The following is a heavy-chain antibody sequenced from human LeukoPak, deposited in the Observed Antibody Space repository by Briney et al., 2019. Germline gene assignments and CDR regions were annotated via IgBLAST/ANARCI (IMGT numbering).Heavy chain of an antibody. Sequence: PSETLSLTCAVYGGSFSGYYWSWIRQPPGKGLEWIGEINHSGSTNYNPSLKSRVTISVDTSKNQFSLKLSSVTAADTAVYYCARDYTLSDYGDYLGAFDIWGQGTMVTVSS. CDR3: ARDYTLSDYGDYLGAFDI. J-gene: IGHJ3*02. CDR2: INHSGST. D-gene: IGHD4-17*01. V-gene: IGHV4-34*01. CDR1: GGSFSGYY.